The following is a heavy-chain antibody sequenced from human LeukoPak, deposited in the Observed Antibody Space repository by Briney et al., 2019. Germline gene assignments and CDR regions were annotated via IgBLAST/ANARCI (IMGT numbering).Heavy chain of an antibody. CDR1: GGSISSGSYY. Sequence: SQTLSLTCTVSGGSISSGSYYWSWFRQPAGKGLEWIGRIYTSGSTNYNPSLKSRVTISVDTSKNQFSLKLSSVTAADTAVYHCARDSGSSWYFDLWGRGTLSLSPQ. D-gene: IGHD2-15*01. CDR3: ARDSGSSWYFDL. J-gene: IGHJ2*01. CDR2: IYTSGST. V-gene: IGHV4-61*02.